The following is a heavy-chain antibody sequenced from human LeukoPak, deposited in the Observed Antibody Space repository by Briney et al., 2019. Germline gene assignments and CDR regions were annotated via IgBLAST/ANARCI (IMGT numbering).Heavy chain of an antibody. CDR2: ISAHNGNT. V-gene: IGHV1-18*01. Sequence: ASVKVSCKASGYTFTSYGISWVRQAPGQGLEWMGWISAHNGNTNYAQKLQGRVTMTTDTSTSTAYMELRSLRSDDTAVYYCARDKGDSSSASSYYYYGMDVWGQGTTVTVSS. CDR1: GYTFTSYG. D-gene: IGHD6-6*01. J-gene: IGHJ6*02. CDR3: ARDKGDSSSASSYYYYGMDV.